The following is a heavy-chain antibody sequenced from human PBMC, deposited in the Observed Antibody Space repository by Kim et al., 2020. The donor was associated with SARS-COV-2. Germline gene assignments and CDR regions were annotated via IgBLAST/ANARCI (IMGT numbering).Heavy chain of an antibody. V-gene: IGHV3-48*03. CDR2: ISSSGSTI. CDR1: GFTFSSYE. CDR3: ARDSGYSGYDIAVAGTPLPGDY. Sequence: GGSLRLSCAASGFTFSSYEMNWVRQAPGKGLEWVSYISSSGSTIYYADSVKGRFTISRDNAKNSLYLQMNSLRAEDTAVYYCARDSGYSGYDIAVAGTPLPGDYWGQGTLVTVSS. D-gene: IGHD6-19*01. J-gene: IGHJ4*02.